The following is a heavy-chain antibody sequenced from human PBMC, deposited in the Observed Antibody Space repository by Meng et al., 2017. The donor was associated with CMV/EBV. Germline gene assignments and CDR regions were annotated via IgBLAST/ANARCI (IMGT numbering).Heavy chain of an antibody. Sequence: GGSLRLSCAVPGFTFSSYSMNWVRQAPGKGLEWVSSISSSSSYIYYADSVKGRFTISRDNAKNSLYLQMNSLRAEDTAVYYCAAYCSSTSCYIWGQGTLVTVSS. D-gene: IGHD2-2*02. CDR1: GFTFSSYS. J-gene: IGHJ4*02. V-gene: IGHV3-21*01. CDR2: ISSSSSYI. CDR3: AAYCSSTSCYI.